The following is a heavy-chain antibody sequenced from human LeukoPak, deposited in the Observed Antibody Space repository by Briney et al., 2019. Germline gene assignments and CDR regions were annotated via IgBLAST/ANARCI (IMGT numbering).Heavy chain of an antibody. Sequence: GRSLRLSCAASGSTFSNYAISWVRHPPGKGLEWVSAISGGGGSTYYADSVKGRCTISKDNSNNTLYVQMNSLRAEDTAVYYCARAYSGSLTTFDIWGQGTMVTVSS. CDR3: ARAYSGSLTTFDI. J-gene: IGHJ3*02. CDR1: GSTFSNYA. CDR2: ISGGGGST. D-gene: IGHD1-26*01. V-gene: IGHV3-23*01.